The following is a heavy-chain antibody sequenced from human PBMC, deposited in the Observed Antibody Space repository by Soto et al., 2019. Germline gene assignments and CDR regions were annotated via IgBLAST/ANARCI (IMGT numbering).Heavy chain of an antibody. J-gene: IGHJ4*02. CDR3: GRGRSGERVVFY. Sequence: QVQLVQSGAEVQKSGASVKVSCKASGYTFTGYYIHWVRQAPGQGFEWMGEISPNSGGTKYAQKFQGRVTMTRDTSISTVYMELSNLSPDDTAVYYCGRGRSGERVVFYWGQGALVTVYS. D-gene: IGHD1-1*01. CDR2: ISPNSGGT. CDR1: GYTFTGYY. V-gene: IGHV1-2*02.